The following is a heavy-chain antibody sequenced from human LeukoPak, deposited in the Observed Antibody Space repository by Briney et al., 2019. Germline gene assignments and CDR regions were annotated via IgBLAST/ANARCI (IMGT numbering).Heavy chain of an antibody. CDR2: INHSGST. CDR3: ARLGYFDPDY. V-gene: IGHV4-34*01. CDR1: GGSFSGYY. Sequence: YGGSFSGYYXXWIRQPPGKGLEWIGEINHSGSTNYNPSLKSRVTISVDTSKNQFSLKLSSVTAADTAVYYCARLGYFDPDYWGQGTLVTVSS. D-gene: IGHD3-9*01. J-gene: IGHJ4*02.